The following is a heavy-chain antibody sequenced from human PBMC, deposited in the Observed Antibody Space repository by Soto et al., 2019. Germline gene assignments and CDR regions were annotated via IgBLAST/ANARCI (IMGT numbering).Heavy chain of an antibody. V-gene: IGHV1-69*08. J-gene: IGHJ4*02. D-gene: IGHD2-8*01. CDR2: SIPLLGRP. CDR3: ATGSPQAWSLDY. Sequence: QVQLVQSGAELKKPGASVKVSCKVSGGTFSSDSVSWVRQAPGQGLERMGRSIPLLGRPSLAQHFQGRVTITADRATNTVFLGLTNLKSDDTAVYFCATGSPQAWSLDYWGQGTLVSVSS. CDR1: GGTFSSDS.